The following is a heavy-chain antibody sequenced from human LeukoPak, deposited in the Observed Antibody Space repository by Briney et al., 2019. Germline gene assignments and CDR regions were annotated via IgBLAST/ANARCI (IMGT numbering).Heavy chain of an antibody. CDR3: ARGGGCDSSGYTWFDP. D-gene: IGHD3-22*01. V-gene: IGHV3-74*01. CDR1: GFTFSSYW. J-gene: IGHJ5*02. Sequence: GGSLRLSCAASGFTFSSYWMHWVRQAPGKGLVWVSRINSDGSSTSYADSVKGRFTISRDNAKNTPYLQMNSLRAEDTAVYYCARGGGCDSSGYTWFDPWGQGTLVTVSS. CDR2: INSDGSST.